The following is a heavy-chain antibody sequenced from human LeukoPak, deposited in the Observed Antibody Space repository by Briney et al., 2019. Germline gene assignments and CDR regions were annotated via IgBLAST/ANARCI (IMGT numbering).Heavy chain of an antibody. CDR3: ARADYGDKRSAFDI. CDR2: INHSGST. Sequence: ETLSLTCAVYGGSFSGYYWSWIRPPPGKGLEWIGEINHSGSTNYNPSLKSRVTISVDTSKNQFSLKLSSVTAADTAVYYCARADYGDKRSAFDIWGQGTMVTVSS. CDR1: GGSFSGYY. J-gene: IGHJ3*02. V-gene: IGHV4-34*01. D-gene: IGHD4-17*01.